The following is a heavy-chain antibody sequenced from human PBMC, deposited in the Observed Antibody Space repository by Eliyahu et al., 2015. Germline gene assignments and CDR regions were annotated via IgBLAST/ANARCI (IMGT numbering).Heavy chain of an antibody. CDR1: GXXFSXYG. CDR2: ISYDGTKK. J-gene: IGHJ4*02. CDR3: ATGIAVAGTFFN. D-gene: IGHD6-19*01. V-gene: IGHV3-30*03. Sequence: QVQLVESGXGVVQPGGSLRXSCAXSGXXFSXYGMHWVRQIPGKGLEWVAVISYDGTKKYYADSVRGRFTISRDNSKNTLFLQMNSLRDEDTAVYYCATGIAVAGTFFNWGQGTLVTVSS.